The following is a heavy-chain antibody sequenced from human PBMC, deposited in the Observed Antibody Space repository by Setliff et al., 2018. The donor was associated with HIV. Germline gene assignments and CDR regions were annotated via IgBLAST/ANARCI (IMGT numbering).Heavy chain of an antibody. CDR3: ARGIAAAVGYFDY. J-gene: IGHJ4*02. CDR2: IDHSGIT. D-gene: IGHD6-13*01. V-gene: IGHV4-31*03. CDR1: GGSISSGGYY. Sequence: PSETLSLTCTVSGGSISSGGYYWGWIRQHPGKGLEWIGYIDHSGITYYNPSLKSRVTISLDTSKNQFSLKLSSVTAADTAVYYCARGIAAAVGYFDYWGQGTLVTVSS.